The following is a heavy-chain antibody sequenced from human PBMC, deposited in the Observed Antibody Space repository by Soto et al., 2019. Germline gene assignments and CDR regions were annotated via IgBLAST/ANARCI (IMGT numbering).Heavy chain of an antibody. J-gene: IGHJ4*02. CDR1: GFTFSSYV. V-gene: IGHV3-30*18. CDR3: AKEGPLGYCSSTSCYPRPSDY. Sequence: QVQLVESGGGVVQPGRSLRLSCAASGFTFSSYVMHWVRQAPGKGLEWVAVISYDGSNKYYADSVKGRFTISRDNSKNTLYLQMNSLRAEDTAVYYCAKEGPLGYCSSTSCYPRPSDYWGQGTLVTVSS. D-gene: IGHD2-2*01. CDR2: ISYDGSNK.